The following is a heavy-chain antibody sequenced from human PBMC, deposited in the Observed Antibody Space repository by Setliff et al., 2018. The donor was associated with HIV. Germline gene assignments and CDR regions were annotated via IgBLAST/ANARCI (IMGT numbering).Heavy chain of an antibody. CDR3: ARLGESGYDFRGFFDF. V-gene: IGHV4-39*01. CDR2: IYYTGHS. Sequence: PSETLSLTCTVSGDYIGSRAYYWAWIRQPPGKGLEWIATIYYTGHSYYNPSLQSRVSISVDTSNNQFSLKLHSVSTSDRGVYFCARLGESGYDFRGFFDFWGPGRRVTVSS. J-gene: IGHJ4*02. D-gene: IGHD5-12*01. CDR1: GDYIGSRAYY.